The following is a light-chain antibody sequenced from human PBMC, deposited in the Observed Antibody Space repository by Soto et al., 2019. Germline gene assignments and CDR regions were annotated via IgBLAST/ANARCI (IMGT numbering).Light chain of an antibody. CDR1: QDINKN. J-gene: IGKJ5*01. CDR2: DAS. CDR3: QQYESLPLT. Sequence: DIQMTQSPCSLSASVGDRVTITCRASQDINKNLIWYQQKPGKAPKLLIYDASDLETGVPSRFSGSGSGTGYTLTISSLQPEDFETYYCQQYESLPLTFGQGTRLEIK. V-gene: IGKV1-33*01.